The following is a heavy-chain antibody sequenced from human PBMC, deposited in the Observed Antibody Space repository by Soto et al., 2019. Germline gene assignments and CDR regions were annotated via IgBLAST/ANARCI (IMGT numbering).Heavy chain of an antibody. Sequence: GGSLRLSCAASGFTFSSYAMHWVRQAPGKGLEWVAVISYDGSNKYYADSVKGRFTISRDNSKNTLYLQMNSLRAEDTAVYYCARVESLTGTDYWGQGTLVTVSS. V-gene: IGHV3-30-3*01. CDR3: ARVESLTGTDY. CDR1: GFTFSSYA. CDR2: ISYDGSNK. J-gene: IGHJ4*02.